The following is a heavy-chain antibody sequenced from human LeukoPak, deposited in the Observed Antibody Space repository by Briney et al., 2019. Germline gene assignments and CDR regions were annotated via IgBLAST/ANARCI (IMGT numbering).Heavy chain of an antibody. CDR2: ISSSSSTI. CDR1: GFTFSSYS. Sequence: PGGSLRLSCAASGFTFSSYSMNWVRQAPGKGLEWVSYISSSSSTIYYADSVKGRFTISRDNAKNSLYLQMNSLRAEDTAVYCCARGLRFLEWLPKNWFDPWGQGTLVTVSS. CDR3: ARGLRFLEWLPKNWFDP. D-gene: IGHD3-3*01. J-gene: IGHJ5*02. V-gene: IGHV3-48*01.